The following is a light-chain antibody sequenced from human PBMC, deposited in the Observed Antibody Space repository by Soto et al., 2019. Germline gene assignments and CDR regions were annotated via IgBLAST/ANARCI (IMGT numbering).Light chain of an antibody. CDR3: SSYTSGSTSYV. CDR2: DVT. V-gene: IGLV2-14*03. J-gene: IGLJ1*01. Sequence: CALTQPASVSGAAGEAITISCTGTSSDVGAYDYVSWYQQYPGKAPKLMIYDVTDRPSGVSDRFFGSKSGNTASLTISGLQAEDEADYYCSSYTSGSTSYVFGTGTKVTVL. CDR1: SSDVGAYDY.